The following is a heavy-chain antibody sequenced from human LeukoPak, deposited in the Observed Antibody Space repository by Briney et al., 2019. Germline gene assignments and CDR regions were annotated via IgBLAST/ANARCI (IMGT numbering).Heavy chain of an antibody. CDR3: ARDYYDSSGYYYLPDY. CDR1: GFTVSSNY. V-gene: IGHV3-66*01. J-gene: IGHJ4*02. D-gene: IGHD3-22*01. Sequence: GGSLRLSCAASGFTVSSNYMSWVRQAPGKGLEWVSVIHSGGDTYYADSVKGRFTISRDNSKNTLYLQMNSLGVEDTAVYYCARDYYDSSGYYYLPDYWGQGTLVTVSS. CDR2: IHSGGDT.